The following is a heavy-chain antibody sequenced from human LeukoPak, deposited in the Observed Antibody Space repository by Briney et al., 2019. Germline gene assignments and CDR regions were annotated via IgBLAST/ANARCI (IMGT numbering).Heavy chain of an antibody. Sequence: GGSLRLSCAASGFTFSSHGMNWVRQAPGKGLEWVSYVSSSSGTIYYADSVKGRFTISRDNAKNSLYLQMNSLRAEDTAVYYCALGAPFKPFDYWGQGTLVTVSS. CDR2: VSSSSGTI. J-gene: IGHJ4*02. D-gene: IGHD3-16*01. CDR1: GFTFSSHG. V-gene: IGHV3-48*01. CDR3: ALGAPFKPFDY.